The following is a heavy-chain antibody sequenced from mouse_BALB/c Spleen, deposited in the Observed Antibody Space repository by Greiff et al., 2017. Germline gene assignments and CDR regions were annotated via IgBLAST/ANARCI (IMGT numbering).Heavy chain of an antibody. Sequence: VQLQQSGPELVKPGASVKMSCKASGYTFTSYVMHWVKQKPGQGLEWIGYINPYNDGTKYNEKFKGKATLTSDKSSSTAYMELSSLTSEDSAVYYCARSDYYGSSYEYFDVWGAGTTVTVSS. CDR2: INPYNDGT. D-gene: IGHD1-1*01. CDR3: ARSDYYGSSYEYFDV. J-gene: IGHJ1*01. V-gene: IGHV1-14*01. CDR1: GYTFTSYV.